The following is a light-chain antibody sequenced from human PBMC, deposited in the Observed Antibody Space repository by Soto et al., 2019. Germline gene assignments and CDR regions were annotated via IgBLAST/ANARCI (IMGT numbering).Light chain of an antibody. V-gene: IGKV1-5*01. CDR1: QSISSR. Sequence: DLPMTQSPSTLSASVGDRVTITCRASQSISSRLTWYQQKPGKAPQLLIFDASSLKGGVPSRFSGSGSGTEFTLTVSSLQPDDFATYYCQQYNSYPWTFGQGTKVEIK. J-gene: IGKJ1*01. CDR2: DAS. CDR3: QQYNSYPWT.